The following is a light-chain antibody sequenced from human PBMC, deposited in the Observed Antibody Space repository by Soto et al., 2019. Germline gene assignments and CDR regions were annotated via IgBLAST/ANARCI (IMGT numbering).Light chain of an antibody. V-gene: IGKV3-15*01. J-gene: IGKJ1*01. CDR1: ETVATN. Sequence: EVVMTQSPATLSVSPGGRATLSCRASETVATNLAWYQQKPGQAPRLLISGASTRAAGISDRFRGSGSGTEFTLTISSLRSEDSAIYYCQQYFEWPPMTFGQGTKGEI. CDR3: QQYFEWPPMT. CDR2: GAS.